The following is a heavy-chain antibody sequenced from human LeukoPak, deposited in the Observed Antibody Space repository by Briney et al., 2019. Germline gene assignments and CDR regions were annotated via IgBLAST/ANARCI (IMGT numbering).Heavy chain of an antibody. V-gene: IGHV3-23*01. CDR1: GFTFSSYA. J-gene: IGHJ4*02. CDR2: ISGSGGST. D-gene: IGHD2-2*01. Sequence: GGSLRLSCAASGFTFSSYAMSWVRQAPGKGLEWVSAISGSGGSTYYADSVKGRFTTSRDNAKNSLYLQMNSLRAEDTAVYYCARDLCSSTSCNLFDYWGQGTLVTVSS. CDR3: ARDLCSSTSCNLFDY.